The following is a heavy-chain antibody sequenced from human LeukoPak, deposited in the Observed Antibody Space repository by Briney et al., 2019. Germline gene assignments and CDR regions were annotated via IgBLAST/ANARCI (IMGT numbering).Heavy chain of an antibody. CDR3: VKDRGSIIVVDFGAFDI. V-gene: IGHV3-64D*09. J-gene: IGHJ3*02. Sequence: PGGSLRLSCSASGYTFSSYAMHWIRQAPGKGLDYVSGTSSDGGTSHYADSVKGRFTISRDNSKSTLYLQMSSLRSEDTAVYYCVKDRGSIIVVDFGAFDIWGQGTMVTVSS. CDR2: TSSDGGTS. D-gene: IGHD3-22*01. CDR1: GYTFSSYA.